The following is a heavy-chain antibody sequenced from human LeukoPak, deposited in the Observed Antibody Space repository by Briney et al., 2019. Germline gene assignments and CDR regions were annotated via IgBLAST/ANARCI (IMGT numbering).Heavy chain of an antibody. V-gene: IGHV3-21*01. CDR1: GFTFSSYS. CDR3: ARSGYSSNWYFLDY. J-gene: IGHJ4*02. CDR2: ISSSSSYI. D-gene: IGHD6-13*01. Sequence: PGGSLRLSCAASGFTFSSYSMNWVRQAPRKGLEWVSSISSSSSYIYYADSVKGRFTISRDNAKNSLYLQMNSLRAEDTAVYYCARSGYSSNWYFLDYWGQGTLVTVSS.